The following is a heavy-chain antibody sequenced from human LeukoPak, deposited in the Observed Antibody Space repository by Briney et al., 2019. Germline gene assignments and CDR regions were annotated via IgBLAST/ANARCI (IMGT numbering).Heavy chain of an antibody. J-gene: IGHJ4*02. CDR1: GGSFDGYY. CDR2: INHSGSP. CDR3: ARTNYYDSLTLGY. V-gene: IGHV4-34*01. D-gene: IGHD3-22*01. Sequence: PSETLSLTCAVYGGSFDGYYWTWIRQPPGKGLEWIGEINHSGSPNYNPSLKSRVTISVDTSKKQFSLKLNSMTAADTAIYYCARTNYYDSLTLGYWGQGALVTVSS.